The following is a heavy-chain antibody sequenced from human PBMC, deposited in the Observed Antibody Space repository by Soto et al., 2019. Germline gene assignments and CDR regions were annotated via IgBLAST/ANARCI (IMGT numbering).Heavy chain of an antibody. J-gene: IGHJ4*02. CDR2: ISTYNGNT. V-gene: IGHV1-18*01. CDR3: AREMVRGVGSDY. CDR1: GYTFTSYG. Sequence: QVQLVQSGAEVKKPGASVKVSCKASGYTFTSYGISWVRQAPGQGLEWMGWISTYNGNTKYAQKLQGRVTMTTDTSTSTGYMELRSRRADDTAVVYWAREMVRGVGSDYWGQGPLVTVS. D-gene: IGHD3-10*01.